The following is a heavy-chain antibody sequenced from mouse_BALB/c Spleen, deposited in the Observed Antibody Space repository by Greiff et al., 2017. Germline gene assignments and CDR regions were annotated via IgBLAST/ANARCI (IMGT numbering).Heavy chain of an antibody. D-gene: IGHD2-10*01. CDR2: IYPGNSDT. Sequence: EVQLQQSGTVLARPGASVKMSCKASGYTFTSYWMHWVKQRPGQGLEWIGAIYPGNSDTSYNQKFKGKAKLTAVTSTSTAYMELSSLTNEDSAVYYCTRSYYGNPYWYFDVWGAGTTVTVSS. V-gene: IGHV1-5*01. CDR1: GYTFTSYW. CDR3: TRSYYGNPYWYFDV. J-gene: IGHJ1*01.